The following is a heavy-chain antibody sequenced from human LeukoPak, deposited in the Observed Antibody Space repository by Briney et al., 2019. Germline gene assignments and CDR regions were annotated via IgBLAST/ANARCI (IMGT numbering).Heavy chain of an antibody. V-gene: IGHV6-1*01. J-gene: IGHJ3*02. D-gene: IGHD2/OR15-2a*01. CDR2: TFYRSKRYN. CDR1: GDSVSSNSVA. CDR3: ARGKYSAFDI. Sequence: SQTLSLTCAISGDSVSSNSVAWNWIRQSPSRGLEWLGRTFYRSKRYNDYAVSVKSRITINPDTSKNQFSLQLSSVSPEDTAVYYCARGKYSAFDIWGQGTMVTVSS.